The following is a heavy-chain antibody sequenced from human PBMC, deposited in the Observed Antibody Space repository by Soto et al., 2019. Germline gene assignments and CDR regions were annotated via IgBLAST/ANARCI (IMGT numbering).Heavy chain of an antibody. Sequence: QVQLVQAGAEVKKPGSSVKVSCKASGGTFSSYASSWVRQAPGQGLEWMGEIIPIFGTANYAQKFQGRVTITADESTSTAYVVLSSLRSEDTDVDYCSRDRGPSSGYYPYWFDPWGQGTLVTVSS. V-gene: IGHV1-69*12. CDR3: SRDRGPSSGYYPYWFDP. CDR2: IIPIFGTA. CDR1: GGTFSSYA. J-gene: IGHJ5*02. D-gene: IGHD3-22*01.